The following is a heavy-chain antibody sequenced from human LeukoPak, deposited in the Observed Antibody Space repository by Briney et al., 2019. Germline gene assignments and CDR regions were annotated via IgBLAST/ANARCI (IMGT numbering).Heavy chain of an antibody. CDR1: GFTFSDYY. V-gene: IGHV3-11*01. Sequence: GGSLRLSCAASGFTFSDYYMSWIHQAPGKGLEWVSYISSSGSTIYYADSVKGRFTISRDNAKNSLYLQMNSLRAEDTAVYYCASSDDSSGYFPYWGQGTLVTVSS. CDR3: ASSDDSSGYFPY. CDR2: ISSSGSTI. D-gene: IGHD3-22*01. J-gene: IGHJ4*02.